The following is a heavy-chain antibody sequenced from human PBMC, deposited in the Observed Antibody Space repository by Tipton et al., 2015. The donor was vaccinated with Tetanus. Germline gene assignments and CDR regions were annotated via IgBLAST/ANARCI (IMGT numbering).Heavy chain of an antibody. J-gene: IGHJ3*02. V-gene: IGHV4-59*12. CDR3: ARTWGVWVTAINAFNI. CDR1: GGSISRYY. CDR2: VYDSGST. Sequence: TLSLTCTVSGGSISRYYWSWIRQPPGKGLEWIGEVYDSGSTNYSPSLKSRVTISLDTSKNEFSLTLSSVTAADTAVYYCARTWGVWVTAINAFNIWGQGTKVAVTS. D-gene: IGHD2-21*02.